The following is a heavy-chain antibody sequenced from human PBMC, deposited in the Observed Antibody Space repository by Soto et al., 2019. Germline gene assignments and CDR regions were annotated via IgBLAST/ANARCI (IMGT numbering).Heavy chain of an antibody. CDR2: IYYSGST. D-gene: IGHD4-17*01. V-gene: IGHV4-31*03. CDR3: ARDDYGDYYFDY. Sequence: SETLSLTCTVSGGSISSGGYYWSWIRQHPGKGLEWIGYIYYSGSTYYNPSLKSRVTISVDTSKNQFSLKLSSVTAADTAVYYCARDDYGDYYFDYWGQGTLVTVSS. J-gene: IGHJ4*02. CDR1: GGSISSGGYY.